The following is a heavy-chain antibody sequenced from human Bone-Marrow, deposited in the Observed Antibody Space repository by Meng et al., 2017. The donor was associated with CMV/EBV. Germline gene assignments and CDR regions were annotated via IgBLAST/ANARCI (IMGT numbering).Heavy chain of an antibody. J-gene: IGHJ6*02. CDR2: ISSSSAYI. V-gene: IGHV3-21*04. D-gene: IGHD2-2*01. Sequence: GGSLRLSCAASGFTFSTNNMNWVRQAPGKGLEWVSSISSSSAYIYYIDSVKGRFTISRDNAKNSLYLQMNSLRAEDTALYYCAKDRGCSSTSCYYYYGMDVWGQGTTVTVSS. CDR1: GFTFSTNN. CDR3: AKDRGCSSTSCYYYYGMDV.